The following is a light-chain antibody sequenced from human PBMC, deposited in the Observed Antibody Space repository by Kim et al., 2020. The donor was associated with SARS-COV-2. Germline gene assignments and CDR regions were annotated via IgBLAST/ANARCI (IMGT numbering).Light chain of an antibody. CDR2: GAS. CDR1: QSISSN. CDR3: RQNKDWPWT. J-gene: IGKJ1*01. Sequence: EIVMTQSPATLSVSPGERVTLSCRASQSISSNLGWYQQKPGQAPRLLIYGASTRATGIPARFSGIGSGTESTLTISSLRFKDFAVFCCRQNKDWPWTFGRRTKGESK. V-gene: IGKV3-15*01.